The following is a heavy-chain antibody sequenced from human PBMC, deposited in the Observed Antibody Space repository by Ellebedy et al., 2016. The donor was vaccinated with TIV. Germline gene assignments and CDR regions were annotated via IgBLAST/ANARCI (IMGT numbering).Heavy chain of an antibody. CDR1: GYTFTTYG. Sequence: ASVKVSXXVTGYTFTTYGITWVRQAPGQGLEWMGWINAYNGKTNYAQNLQGRVTMTTDTSTTTAYMELRSLRSDDTAVYYCARGGQNYFDYWGQGTLVTVSS. CDR2: INAYNGKT. J-gene: IGHJ4*02. V-gene: IGHV1-18*04. CDR3: ARGGQNYFDY.